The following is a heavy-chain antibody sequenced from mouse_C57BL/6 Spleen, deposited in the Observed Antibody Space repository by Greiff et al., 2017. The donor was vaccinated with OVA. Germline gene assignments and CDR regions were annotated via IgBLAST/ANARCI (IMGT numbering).Heavy chain of an antibody. CDR3: AREGSSGGFAY. J-gene: IGHJ3*01. V-gene: IGHV1-80*01. Sequence: QVQLQESGAELVKPGASVKISCKASGYAFSSYWMNWVKQRPGKGLEWIGQIYPGDGDTNYNGKFKGKATLTADKSSSTAYMQLSSLTSEDSAVYFCAREGSSGGFAYWGQGTLVTVSA. CDR2: IYPGDGDT. D-gene: IGHD3-2*02. CDR1: GYAFSSYW.